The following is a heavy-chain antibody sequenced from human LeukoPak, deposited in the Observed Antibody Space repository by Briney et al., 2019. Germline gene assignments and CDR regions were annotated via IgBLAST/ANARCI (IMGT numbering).Heavy chain of an antibody. V-gene: IGHV4-30-4*01. CDR1: GGSISSGDYY. CDR3: ARGDYYYYGMDV. J-gene: IGHJ6*02. CDR2: IYYSGST. Sequence: SETLSLTCTVSGGSISSGDYYWSWIRQPPGKGLKWIGYIYYSGSTYYNPSLKSRVTISVDTSKNQFSLKLSSVTAADTAVYYCARGDYYYYGMDVWGQGTTVTVSS.